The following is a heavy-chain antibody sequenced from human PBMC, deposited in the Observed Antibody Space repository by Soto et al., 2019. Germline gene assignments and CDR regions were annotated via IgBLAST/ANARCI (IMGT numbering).Heavy chain of an antibody. CDR3: ARSVFP. Sequence: SETLSLTCVVSGGSISSTNWWTWVRQTPGKGLEWIGEVYHTGSTKYNPSLKSRVTISVDTSKNQFSLKLTSVTAADTAVYYCARSVFPWGQGTLVTVSS. J-gene: IGHJ5*02. CDR2: VYHTGST. V-gene: IGHV4-4*02. CDR1: GGSISSTNW.